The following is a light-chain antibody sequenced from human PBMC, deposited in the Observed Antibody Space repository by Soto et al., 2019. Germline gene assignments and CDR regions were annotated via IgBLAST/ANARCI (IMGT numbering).Light chain of an antibody. CDR1: SSDVGGYNY. CDR3: SSYTSSSTLYV. Sequence: QSVLTQPASVSGSPGQSITLSCTGISSDVGGYNYVSWYQQHPGKAPKLMIYDVSNRPSGVSNRFSGSKSGNTASLTISGLQAEDEADYYCSSYTSSSTLYVFGTGTKVTVL. J-gene: IGLJ1*01. CDR2: DVS. V-gene: IGLV2-14*01.